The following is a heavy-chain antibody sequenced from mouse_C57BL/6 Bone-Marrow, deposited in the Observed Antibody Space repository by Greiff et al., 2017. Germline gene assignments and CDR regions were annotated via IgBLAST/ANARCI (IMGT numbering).Heavy chain of an antibody. V-gene: IGHV1-61*01. CDR3: ARLRGWGFDY. Sequence: QVQLQQPGAELVRPGSSVKLSCKASGYTFTSYWMDWVKQRPGQGLDWIGNIYPSDSETHYNPKFKDKATLTVDKSSSTAYMQLSSLTSEDSAVYYCARLRGWGFDYWGQGTTLTGSS. CDR2: IYPSDSET. CDR1: GYTFTSYW. J-gene: IGHJ2*01.